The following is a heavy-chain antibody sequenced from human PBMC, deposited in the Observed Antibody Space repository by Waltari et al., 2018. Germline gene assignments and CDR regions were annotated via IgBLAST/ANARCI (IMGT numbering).Heavy chain of an antibody. CDR3: ARNSGSYRGGAFDI. V-gene: IGHV4-59*01. CDR1: GGSISSYY. Sequence: QVQLQESGPGLVKPSETLSLTCTVSGGSISSYYWSWIRQPPGKGLEWIGYIYYSGSTNYNPSRKSRVTISVDTSKNQFSLKLSSVTAADTAVYYCARNSGSYRGGAFDIWGQGTMVTVSS. D-gene: IGHD1-26*01. CDR2: IYYSGST. J-gene: IGHJ3*02.